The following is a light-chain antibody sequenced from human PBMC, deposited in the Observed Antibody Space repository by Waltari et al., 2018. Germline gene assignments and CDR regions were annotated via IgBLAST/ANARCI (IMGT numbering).Light chain of an antibody. J-gene: IGLJ1*01. CDR1: SSNIGSNT. CDR3: AAWDDSLNGLYV. V-gene: IGLV1-44*01. CDR2: NKN. Sequence: QSVLTQPPSASGTPGQRVTISCAGSSSNIGSNTVNWYQQLPGTAPKLLMYNKNQRPSGVPDRFSGSKSGTSASLAISGLQSEDEADYYCAAWDDSLNGLYVFGTGTKVTVL.